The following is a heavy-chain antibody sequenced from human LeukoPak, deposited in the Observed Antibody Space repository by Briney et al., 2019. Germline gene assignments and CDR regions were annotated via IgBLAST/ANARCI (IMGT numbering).Heavy chain of an antibody. D-gene: IGHD6-13*01. Sequence: PSETLSLTCAVYGGSFSGYYWSWIRQPPGKGLEWIGEINHSGSTNYNPSLKSRVTISVDTSKNQFSLKLSSVTAADTAVYYCARGRSSSWYRGYYYYMDVWGKGTTVTVSS. J-gene: IGHJ6*03. V-gene: IGHV4-34*01. CDR1: GGSFSGYY. CDR3: ARGRSSSWYRGYYYYMDV. CDR2: INHSGST.